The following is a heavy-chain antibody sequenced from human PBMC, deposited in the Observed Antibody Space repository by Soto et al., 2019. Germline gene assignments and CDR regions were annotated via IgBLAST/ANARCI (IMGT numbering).Heavy chain of an antibody. J-gene: IGHJ4*02. CDR3: AKDASHYYDSSGYDY. CDR1: GFTFSSYA. Sequence: GESLKISCAASGFTFSSYAMSWVRQAPGKGLEWVSAISGSGGSTYYADSVKGRFTISRDNSKNTLYLQMNSLRAEDTAVYYCAKDASHYYDSSGYDYWGQGTLVTVSS. CDR2: ISGSGGST. V-gene: IGHV3-23*01. D-gene: IGHD3-22*01.